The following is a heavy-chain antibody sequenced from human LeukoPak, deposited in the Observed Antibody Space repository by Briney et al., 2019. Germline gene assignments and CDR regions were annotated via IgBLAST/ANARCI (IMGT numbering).Heavy chain of an antibody. CDR2: ISTYNGNT. J-gene: IGHJ4*02. CDR3: ARVDEDGFDY. Sequence: PGGSLRLSCAASGFTFSSYAMSWVRQAPGQGLEWMGWISTYNGNTNYAQKLQGRVTMTTDTSTSTAYMELRSLRSDDTAVYYCARVDEDGFDYWGQGTLVTVSS. V-gene: IGHV1-18*01. CDR1: GFTFSSYA.